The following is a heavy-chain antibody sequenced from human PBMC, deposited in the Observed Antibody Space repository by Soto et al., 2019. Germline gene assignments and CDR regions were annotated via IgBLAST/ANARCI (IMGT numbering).Heavy chain of an antibody. D-gene: IGHD1-26*01. CDR2: INAGNGNT. CDR1: GYTFTSYA. Sequence: ASVKVSCKASGYTFTSYAMHWVRQAPGQRLEWMGWINAGNGNTKYSQKFQGSVTITRDTSASTAYMELSSLRSEDTAVYYCARQGSLLPQWEPIPFDIWGQRTMVTV. J-gene: IGHJ3*02. V-gene: IGHV1-3*01. CDR3: ARQGSLLPQWEPIPFDI.